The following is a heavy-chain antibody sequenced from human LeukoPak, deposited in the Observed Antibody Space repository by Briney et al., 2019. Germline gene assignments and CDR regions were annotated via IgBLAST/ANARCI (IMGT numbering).Heavy chain of an antibody. CDR3: ARDLEAVAGTEDDAFDS. CDR2: IKQDGSEK. J-gene: IGHJ3*02. Sequence: GGSLRLSCAASGFTFSSYWMSWVRQAPGKGLEWVANIKQDGSEKYYVDSVEGRFTISRDNAKNSLYLQMNSLRAEDTAVYYCARDLEAVAGTEDDAFDSWGQGTMVTVSS. V-gene: IGHV3-7*01. CDR1: GFTFSSYW. D-gene: IGHD6-19*01.